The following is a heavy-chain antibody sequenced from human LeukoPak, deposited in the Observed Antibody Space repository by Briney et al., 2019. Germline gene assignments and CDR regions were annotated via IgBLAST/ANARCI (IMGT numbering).Heavy chain of an antibody. CDR2: IYYTGST. Sequence: SETLSLTCTVSGGSISSNTHYWVWVRQPPGKGLEWIGSIYYTGSTYFSPSLKSRVAISVDTSKSQFSLKLSSVTAADTAVYFCARNFRTDIRIDYWGQGTLVTVSP. D-gene: IGHD3/OR15-3a*01. J-gene: IGHJ4*02. CDR3: ARNFRTDIRIDY. V-gene: IGHV4-39*01. CDR1: GGSISSNTHY.